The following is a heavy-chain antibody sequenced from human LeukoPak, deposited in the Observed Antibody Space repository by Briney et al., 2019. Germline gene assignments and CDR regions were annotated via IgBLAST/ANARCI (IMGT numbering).Heavy chain of an antibody. CDR1: GGSVRDNY. CDR2: IYYSGST. V-gene: IGHV4-34*01. D-gene: IGHD3-16*01. CDR3: ASSMGF. Sequence: SETLSLTCAVYGGSVRDNYWSWIRQPPGKGLEWIGSIYYSGSTYYNPSLKSRVTISVDTSKNQFSLKLSSVTAADTAVYYCASSMGFWGQGTLVTVSS. J-gene: IGHJ4*02.